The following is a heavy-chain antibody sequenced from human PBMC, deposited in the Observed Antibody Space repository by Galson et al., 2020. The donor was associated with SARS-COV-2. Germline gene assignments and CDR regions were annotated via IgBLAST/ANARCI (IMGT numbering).Heavy chain of an antibody. CDR3: AKDQGNDYGDQLDY. J-gene: IGHJ4*02. V-gene: IGHV3-23*01. CDR1: GFTFSRYA. Sequence: GGSLRLSCAGSGFTFSRYAMSWVRQVPGKGLEWVSSVTAGGSITYHADTVKGRFTISRDYSKNTLYLQMNSLRVEDTALYYCAKDQGNDYGDQLDYWGQGTLVSVSS. CDR2: VTAGGSIT. D-gene: IGHD4-17*01.